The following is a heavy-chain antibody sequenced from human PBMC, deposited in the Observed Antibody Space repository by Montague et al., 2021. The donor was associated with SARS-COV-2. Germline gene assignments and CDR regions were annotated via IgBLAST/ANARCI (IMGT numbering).Heavy chain of an antibody. V-gene: IGHV4-61*01. CDR3: ARDRGQTYYDILTGRALSVDFANGMDL. CDR1: GGSVSSGSYY. CDR2: IYYSGST. J-gene: IGHJ6*02. Sequence: SETLSLTCTVSGGSVSSGSYYWSWIRQPPGKGLEWIGYIYYSGSTNYDPSLKSRVTISVDTSKNQFSLKLSSVTPADTAVYYCARDRGQTYYDILTGRALSVDFANGMDLWGQGTTVTGSS. D-gene: IGHD3-9*01.